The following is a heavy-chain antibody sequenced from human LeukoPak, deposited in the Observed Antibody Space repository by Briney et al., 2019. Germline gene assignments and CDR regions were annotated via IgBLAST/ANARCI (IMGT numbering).Heavy chain of an antibody. CDR3: ARDWGSTGYDLYDS. J-gene: IGHJ4*02. D-gene: IGHD5-12*01. V-gene: IGHV3-7*01. Sequence: GGSLRLSCAASGFTFSSYGMHWVRQAPGKGLEWVAHIRQDGSERHYVDSVKDRFTISRDNAKNSLDLQMDSLRAEDTAVYYCARDWGSTGYDLYDSWGQGTLVTVSS. CDR2: IRQDGSER. CDR1: GFTFSSYG.